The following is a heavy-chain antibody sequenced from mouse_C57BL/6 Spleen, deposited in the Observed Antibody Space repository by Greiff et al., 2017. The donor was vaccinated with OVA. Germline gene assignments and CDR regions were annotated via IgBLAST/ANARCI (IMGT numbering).Heavy chain of an antibody. CDR2: IDPSDSET. V-gene: IGHV1-52*01. CDR1: GYTFTSYW. CDR3: ARSADGFAGFAY. J-gene: IGHJ3*01. Sequence: QVQLQQPGAELVRPGSSVKLSCKASGYTFTSYWMHWVKQRPIQGLEWIGNIDPSDSETHYNQKFKDKATLTVDKSSSTAYMQLSSLTSEDSAVYYCARSADGFAGFAYWGQGTLVTVSA. D-gene: IGHD2-3*01.